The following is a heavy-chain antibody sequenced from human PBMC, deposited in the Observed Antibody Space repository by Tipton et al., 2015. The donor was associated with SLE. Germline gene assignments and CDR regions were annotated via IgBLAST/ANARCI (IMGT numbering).Heavy chain of an antibody. V-gene: IGHV4-4*07. CDR1: GGSIGNNY. Sequence: TLSLTCTVSGGSIGNNYWNWIRQSAGKGLEWIGRFYSGGRAALESRLNPSFESRVTMSVDPSKKQLSLTLMSVTAADTAVYYCARGVRIAVVKGWYFDLWGRGTLVTVSS. CDR3: ARGVRIAVVKGWYFDL. J-gene: IGHJ2*01. D-gene: IGHD6-19*01. CDR2: FYSGGRA.